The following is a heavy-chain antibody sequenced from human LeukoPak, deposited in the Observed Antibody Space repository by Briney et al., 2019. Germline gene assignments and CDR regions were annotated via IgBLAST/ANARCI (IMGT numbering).Heavy chain of an antibody. J-gene: IGHJ5*02. V-gene: IGHV4-59*12. CDR1: GGSISSYY. CDR2: IYYSGST. D-gene: IGHD2-15*01. CDR3: ARGAEQWPEVAADNWFDP. Sequence: SETLSLTCTVSGGSISSYYWSWIRQPPGKGLEWIGYIYYSGSTNYNPSLKSRVTISVDTSKNQFSLKLSSVTAADTAVYYCARGAEQWPEVAADNWFDPWGQGTLVTVSS.